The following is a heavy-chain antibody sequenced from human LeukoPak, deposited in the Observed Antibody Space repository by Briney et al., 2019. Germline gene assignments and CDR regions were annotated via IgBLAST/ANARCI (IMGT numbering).Heavy chain of an antibody. CDR3: AREALDYDFWSANDAFDI. D-gene: IGHD3-3*01. V-gene: IGHV4-4*07. J-gene: IGHJ3*02. Sequence: SETLSLTCTVSGGSMSSYYWSWIRQPAGKGLEWIGRMYISGTTNYNPSLKSRVTMSVDTSQNQFSLKLSSVTAADTAVYYCAREALDYDFWSANDAFDIWGQGTMVTVSS. CDR1: GGSMSSYY. CDR2: MYISGTT.